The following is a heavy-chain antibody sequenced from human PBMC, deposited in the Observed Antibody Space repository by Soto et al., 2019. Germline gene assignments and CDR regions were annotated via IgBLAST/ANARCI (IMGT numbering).Heavy chain of an antibody. V-gene: IGHV3-23*01. Sequence: EVQLLESGGGLVQPGGSLRLSCAASGFTFSSYAMSWVRQAPGKGLEWVSAISGSGGSTYYADSVKGRFTISRDNSKNTLYLQMNGLSAESTAVYYCAKDTTYCNGGSCHRDIYYYYGMDVWGQGTTVTVSS. CDR1: GFTFSSYA. J-gene: IGHJ6*02. D-gene: IGHD2-15*01. CDR2: ISGSGGST. CDR3: AKDTTYCNGGSCHRDIYYYYGMDV.